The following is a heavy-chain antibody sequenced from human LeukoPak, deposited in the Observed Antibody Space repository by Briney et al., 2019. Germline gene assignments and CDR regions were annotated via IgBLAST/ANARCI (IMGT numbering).Heavy chain of an antibody. Sequence: ASVKVSCKTSGYRFSGYYMHWVRQAPGQGLEWMGWINPNSGATNYAQNFQGWVTMTRDTSVSTGYMELRRLTSDDTAVYYCARAPTVSVGYCSSSSCQADYWGQGTLVTVSS. J-gene: IGHJ4*02. V-gene: IGHV1-2*04. CDR1: GYRFSGYY. CDR2: INPNSGAT. CDR3: ARAPTVSVGYCSSSSCQADY. D-gene: IGHD2-2*01.